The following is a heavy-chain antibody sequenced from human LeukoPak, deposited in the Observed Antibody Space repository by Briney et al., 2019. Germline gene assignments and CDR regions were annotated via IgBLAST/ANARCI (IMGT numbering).Heavy chain of an antibody. CDR2: ISSSGGTM. V-gene: IGHV3-48*03. Sequence: GGSLRLSCAASGFTFSTYWMAWVRQAPGKGLEWVSYISSSGGTMFYADSVKGRFTISRDNAKNSVYLQMNSLRAEDTAVYYCAKDSLDYWGQGTLVTVSS. J-gene: IGHJ4*02. CDR3: AKDSLDY. CDR1: GFTFSTYW.